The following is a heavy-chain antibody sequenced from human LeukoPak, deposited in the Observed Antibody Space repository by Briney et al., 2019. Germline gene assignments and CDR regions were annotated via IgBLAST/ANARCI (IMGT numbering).Heavy chain of an antibody. CDR2: ISAYNGNT. Sequence: ASVKVSCKASGYTFTSYGISWVRQAPGQGLEWMGWISAYNGNTNYAQKLQGRVTMTTDTSTSTAYMELRSLRSDDTAVYYCARDGSSGYYYADWFDPWGQGTLVTVSS. CDR1: GYTFTSYG. CDR3: ARDGSSGYYYADWFDP. V-gene: IGHV1-18*01. J-gene: IGHJ5*02. D-gene: IGHD3-22*01.